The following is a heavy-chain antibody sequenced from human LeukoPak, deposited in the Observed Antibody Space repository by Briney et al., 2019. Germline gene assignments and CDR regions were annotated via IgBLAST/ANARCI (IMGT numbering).Heavy chain of an antibody. J-gene: IGHJ6*02. CDR2: IVVGSGNT. Sequence: SVKVSCTASGFTFTSSAMQWVRQARGQRLEWIGWIVVGSGNTNYAQKFQERVTITRDMSTSTAYMELSSLRSEDTAVYYCAADNSANYYYYGMDVWGQGTTVTVSS. CDR3: AADNSANYYYYGMDV. V-gene: IGHV1-58*02. D-gene: IGHD6-25*01. CDR1: GFTFTSSA.